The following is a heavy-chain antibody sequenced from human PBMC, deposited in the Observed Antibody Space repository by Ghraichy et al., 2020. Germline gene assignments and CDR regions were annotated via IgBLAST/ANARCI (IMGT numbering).Heavy chain of an antibody. D-gene: IGHD6-13*01. CDR3: ARDGIRAAAADDAFDI. V-gene: IGHV3-7*01. CDR2: IKQDGSEK. J-gene: IGHJ3*02. Sequence: GESLNISCAASGFTFSSYWMSWVRQAPGKGLEWVANIKQDGSEKYYVDSVKGRFTISRDNAKNSLYLQMNSLRAEDTAVYYCARDGIRAAAADDAFDIWGQGTMVTVSS. CDR1: GFTFSSYW.